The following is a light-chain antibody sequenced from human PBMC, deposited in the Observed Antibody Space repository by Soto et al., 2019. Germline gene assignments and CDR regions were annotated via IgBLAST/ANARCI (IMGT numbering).Light chain of an antibody. Sequence: QPVLTQSPSASASLGASVKLTCTLSRGHNSYAIAWHQQQPEKGPRYLMKLNSNGSHSKGDGIPDRFSGSSSGAERYLTISSLQSEDEADYYCQTWGTGYAVFGGGTQLTVL. J-gene: IGLJ7*01. CDR3: QTWGTGYAV. V-gene: IGLV4-69*01. CDR1: RGHNSYA. CDR2: LNSNGSH.